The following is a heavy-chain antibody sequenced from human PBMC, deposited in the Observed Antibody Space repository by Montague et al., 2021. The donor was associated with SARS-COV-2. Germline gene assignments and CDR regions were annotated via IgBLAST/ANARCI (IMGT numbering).Heavy chain of an antibody. V-gene: IGHV2-70*01. Sequence: PPLVKPTQTLTLTCTFSGFSLNTSGMCVSWIRQPPGKALEWLALIDWDEDQYYSTSLKTRLTISKDTSKNQVVLTMTNMDPIDTATYYCARSYGDYRDSYLDYWGQGTLVTVSS. CDR1: GFSLNTSGMC. CDR2: IDWDEDQ. D-gene: IGHD4-17*01. CDR3: ARSYGDYRDSYLDY. J-gene: IGHJ4*02.